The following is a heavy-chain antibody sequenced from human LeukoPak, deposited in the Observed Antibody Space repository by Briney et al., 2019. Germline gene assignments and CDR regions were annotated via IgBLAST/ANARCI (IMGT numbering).Heavy chain of an antibody. CDR2: ISSNGDNT. Sequence: GGSLRLSCAASGFSFSTYAMHWVRQAPGKGLECVSAISSNGDNTYYANSVKGRFTISRDNSKNTLYLQIGSLRAEDMAVYYCARGSEVVAATVDYWGQGTLVTVSS. D-gene: IGHD2-15*01. J-gene: IGHJ4*02. CDR1: GFSFSTYA. V-gene: IGHV3-64*01. CDR3: ARGSEVVAATVDY.